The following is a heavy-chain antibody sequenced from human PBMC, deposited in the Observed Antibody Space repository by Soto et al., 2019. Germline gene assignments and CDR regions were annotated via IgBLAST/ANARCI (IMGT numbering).Heavy chain of an antibody. Sequence: GASVNVSCKASGYTFTSYGISWVRQAPGQGLEWMGWISAYNGNTNYAQKLQGRVTMTTDTSTSTAYMELRSLRSDDTAVYYCAREEIVVVPAAMPFDYWGQGTLVTVSS. CDR1: GYTFTSYG. D-gene: IGHD2-2*01. CDR2: ISAYNGNT. CDR3: AREEIVVVPAAMPFDY. J-gene: IGHJ4*02. V-gene: IGHV1-18*01.